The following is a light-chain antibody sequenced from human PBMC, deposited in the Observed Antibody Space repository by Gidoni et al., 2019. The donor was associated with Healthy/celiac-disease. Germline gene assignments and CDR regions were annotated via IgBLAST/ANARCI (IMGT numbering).Light chain of an antibody. CDR3: QQYDNLPPVFT. CDR1: QDISNY. CDR2: DAS. V-gene: IGKV1-33*01. J-gene: IGKJ3*01. Sequence: DIQMTQSPSSLSASVGDRVTITCQASQDISNYLNWYQQKPGKAPKPLIYDASNLETGVPSRFSGSGSGTDFTFTISSLQPEDIATYYCQQYDNLPPVFTFXPXTKVDIK.